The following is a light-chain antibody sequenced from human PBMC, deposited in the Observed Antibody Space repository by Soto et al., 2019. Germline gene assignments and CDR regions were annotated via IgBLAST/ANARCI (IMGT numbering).Light chain of an antibody. J-gene: IGKJ2*01. V-gene: IGKV3-20*01. CDR1: QSVSNS. CDR3: QQYGSSPYT. Sequence: EIVLTQSPGTLSLSPGERATLSCRASQSVSNSLAWYQQKPGQAPRLLIYGASSRATGIPDRFSGSGSGTDFTLTVSRLEPEDFAVFYCQQYGSSPYTFGQGTKLDIK. CDR2: GAS.